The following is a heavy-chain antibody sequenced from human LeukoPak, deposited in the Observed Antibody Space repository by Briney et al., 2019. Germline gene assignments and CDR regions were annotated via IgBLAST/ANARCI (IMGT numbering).Heavy chain of an antibody. D-gene: IGHD2-2*03. CDR1: GFTFDDYG. CDR3: ARDSYGYCSSTSCYLLDY. CDR2: INWNGGRT. V-gene: IGHV3-20*04. Sequence: PGGSLRLSCAVSGFTFDDYGMSWVRQAPGKGLEWVSGINWNGGRTGYVDSVKGRFTISRDNAKNSLHLQMNSLRAEDTAVYYCARDSYGYCSSTSCYLLDYWGQGALVTVSS. J-gene: IGHJ4*02.